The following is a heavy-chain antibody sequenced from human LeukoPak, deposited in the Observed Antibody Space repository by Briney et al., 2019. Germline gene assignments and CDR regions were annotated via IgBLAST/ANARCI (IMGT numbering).Heavy chain of an antibody. CDR1: GGSFSAYY. Sequence: PSETLSLTCAVYGGSFSAYYWSWIRQPPGKGLEWMGEINHSGGTNYNPSLKSRATISVDTSKKQFSLQLSSLTAADTAVYYCARGSRSGGSCYLYNYYHYMDVWGKGTTVTVSS. D-gene: IGHD2-15*01. CDR3: ARGSRSGGSCYLYNYYHYMDV. J-gene: IGHJ6*03. V-gene: IGHV4-34*01. CDR2: INHSGGT.